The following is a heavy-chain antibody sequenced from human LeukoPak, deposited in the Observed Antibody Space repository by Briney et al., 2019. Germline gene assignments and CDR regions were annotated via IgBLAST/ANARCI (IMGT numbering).Heavy chain of an antibody. V-gene: IGHV3-30-3*01. J-gene: IGHJ6*02. CDR3: ARGDIVVVPAATEGGYYYGMDV. CDR2: ISYDGSNK. D-gene: IGHD2-2*01. Sequence: GGSLRLSCAASGFTFSSYAMHWVRQAPGKGLEWVAVISYDGSNKYYADSVKGRFTISRDNSKNTLYLQMNSLRAEDTAVYYCARGDIVVVPAATEGGYYYGMDVWGQGTTVTVSS. CDR1: GFTFSSYA.